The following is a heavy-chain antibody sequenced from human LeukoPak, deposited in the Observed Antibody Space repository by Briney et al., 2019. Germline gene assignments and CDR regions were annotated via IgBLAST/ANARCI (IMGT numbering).Heavy chain of an antibody. CDR1: GGSISGYY. V-gene: IGHV4-59*01. J-gene: IGHJ4*02. D-gene: IGHD6-13*01. Sequence: PSETLSLTCTVSGGSISGYYWSWIRQPPGKGLEWIGYIYYSGSTNYNSSLKSRVTISLDTSKNQFSLKLNSVTAADTAVYYCARHRYSSSRYIDYWGQGTLVTVSS. CDR3: ARHRYSSSRYIDY. CDR2: IYYSGST.